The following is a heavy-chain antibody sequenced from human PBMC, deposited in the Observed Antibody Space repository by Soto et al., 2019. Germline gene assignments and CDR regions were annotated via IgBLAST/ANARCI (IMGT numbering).Heavy chain of an antibody. D-gene: IGHD3-10*01. J-gene: IGHJ4*02. CDR1: GFTFSSYW. Sequence: EVQLVESGGGLVQPGGSLRLSCAASGFTFSSYWMSWVRQAPGKGLEWVANIKQDGSEKYYVDSVKGRFTISRDNAKNSLYLQMNSLRAEDTAVYYCARAGFGEYYYGSGSYDADYWGQGTLVTVSS. CDR2: IKQDGSEK. CDR3: ARAGFGEYYYGSGSYDADY. V-gene: IGHV3-7*01.